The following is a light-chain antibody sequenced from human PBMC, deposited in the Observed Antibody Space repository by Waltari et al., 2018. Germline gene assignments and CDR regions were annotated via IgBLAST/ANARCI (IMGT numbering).Light chain of an antibody. CDR1: DIGTKR. CDR3: QVWDSNGDRWV. J-gene: IGLJ3*02. CDR2: NDN. V-gene: IGLV3-21*02. Sequence: SYALTQPPSVSVAPGQPARIPCGGNDIGTKREPWYQQKPGQAPGLVVYNDNNRPSGSPERLSCSNSGNTATLTISRVEAGDEAYFYCQVWDSNGDRWVFGGGTKLTVL.